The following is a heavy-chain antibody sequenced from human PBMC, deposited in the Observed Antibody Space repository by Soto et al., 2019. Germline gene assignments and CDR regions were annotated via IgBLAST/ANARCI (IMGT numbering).Heavy chain of an antibody. J-gene: IGHJ3*02. CDR2: IYHSGST. CDR3: AGACSGGSCYSAFDI. CDR1: GYSISSGYY. D-gene: IGHD2-15*01. Sequence: SETLSLTCTVSGYSISSGYYWGWIRQPPGKGLEWIGSIYHSGSTYYNPSLKSRVTISVDTSKNQFSLKLSSGTAADTAVYYCAGACSGGSCYSAFDIWGQGTMVTVSS. V-gene: IGHV4-38-2*02.